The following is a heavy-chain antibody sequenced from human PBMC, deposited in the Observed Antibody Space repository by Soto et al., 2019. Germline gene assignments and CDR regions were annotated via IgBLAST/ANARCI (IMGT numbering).Heavy chain of an antibody. CDR1: GYTFTSYG. CDR2: TSAYKGNT. J-gene: IGHJ4*02. V-gene: IGHV1-18*01. Sequence: QVQLVQSGAEVKKPGVSVKVSCKASGYTFTSYGISWVRQAPGQGLEWMGWTSAYKGNTNYAQKRQGXVXXXTXSSTSTAYMALRSLRSDDTAVYYCAREYGSGSRFDYWGQGPLVTVS. CDR3: AREYGSGSRFDY. D-gene: IGHD3-10*01.